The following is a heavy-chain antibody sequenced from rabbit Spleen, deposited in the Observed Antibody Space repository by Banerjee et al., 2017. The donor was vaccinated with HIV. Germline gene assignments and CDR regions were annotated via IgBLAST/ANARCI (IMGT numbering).Heavy chain of an antibody. D-gene: IGHD6-1*01. Sequence: QSLEESGGDPVKPGASLTLTCTASGFSFSNNYHMCWVRQAPGKGLEWIACIYTGSSGSTYYASWAKGRFTITRTSSTTVTLQMTSLTVADTATYFCARDYNLYGWSNDLWGPGTLVTVS. CDR2: IYTGSSGST. V-gene: IGHV1S40*01. J-gene: IGHJ6*01. CDR1: GFSFSNNYH. CDR3: ARDYNLYGWSNDL.